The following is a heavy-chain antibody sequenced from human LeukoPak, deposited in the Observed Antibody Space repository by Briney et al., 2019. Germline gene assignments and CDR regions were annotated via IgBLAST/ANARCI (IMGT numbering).Heavy chain of an antibody. D-gene: IGHD6-19*01. V-gene: IGHV4-39*01. Sequence: KPSETLSLTCTVSGGSISSSSYYWGWIRQPPGKGLEWIGSIYYSGSTYYNPSLKSRVAISVDTSKNQFSLKLSPVTAADTAVYYCARRSDSSGWYVFDYWGQGTLVTVSS. J-gene: IGHJ4*02. CDR1: GGSISSSSYY. CDR2: IYYSGST. CDR3: ARRSDSSGWYVFDY.